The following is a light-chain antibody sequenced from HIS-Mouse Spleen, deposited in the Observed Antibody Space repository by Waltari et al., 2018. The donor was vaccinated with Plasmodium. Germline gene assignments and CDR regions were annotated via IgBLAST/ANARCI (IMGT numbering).Light chain of an antibody. CDR1: RGLNVPPYR. CDR2: YKSDSDK. J-gene: IGLJ3*02. CDR3: MIWHSSAWV. V-gene: IGLV5-45*02. Sequence: QAVLTQPSSLSASPGASASLTCTLRRGLNVPPYRIFWYQKQPGSPPQYLLRYKSDSDKQQGSGVPSRFSGSKDASANAGILLISGLQSEDEADYYCMIWHSSAWVFGGGTKLTVL.